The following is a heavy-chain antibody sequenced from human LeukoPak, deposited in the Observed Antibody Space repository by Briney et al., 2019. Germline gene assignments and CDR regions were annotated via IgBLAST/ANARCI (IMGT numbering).Heavy chain of an antibody. CDR2: IFPTDSDT. D-gene: IGHD6-13*01. J-gene: IGHJ4*02. V-gene: IGHV5-51*01. Sequence: GESLKISCKGSGYSFTSYWIGWVRQMPGKGLEWMGIIFPTDSDTRYSPSFQGQVTISADKSISTAYLQWSSLKASDTAMYYCARYTGYSSSWSHGAHYWGQGTLVTVSS. CDR1: GYSFTSYW. CDR3: ARYTGYSSSWSHGAHY.